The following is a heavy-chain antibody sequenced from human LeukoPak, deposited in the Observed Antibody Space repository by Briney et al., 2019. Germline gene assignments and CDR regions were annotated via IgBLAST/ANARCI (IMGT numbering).Heavy chain of an antibody. V-gene: IGHV3-23*01. CDR3: AKDRSGTTSDS. Sequence: PGGSLRLSCAASGFTFSIYAMSWVRQAPGKGLEWVSAITGSGSSTYYADSVKGRFTIPRDNSENTLYLQTNSLRVEDAAVYYCAKDRSGTTSDSWGQGTLVTVSS. CDR1: GFTFSIYA. J-gene: IGHJ5*01. D-gene: IGHD1-1*01. CDR2: ITGSGSST.